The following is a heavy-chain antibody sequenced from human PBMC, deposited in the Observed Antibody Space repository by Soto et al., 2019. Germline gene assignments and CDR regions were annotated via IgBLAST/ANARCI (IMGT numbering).Heavy chain of an antibody. CDR3: ARAPIAAAPFDY. Sequence: SETLSLTCTISGGSVSSGSYYWSWIRQPPGKGLEWIGYIYYSGSTNYNPSLKSRVTISVDTSKNQFSLKLSSVTAADTAVYYCARAPIAAAPFDYWGQGTLVTVSS. V-gene: IGHV4-61*01. J-gene: IGHJ4*02. CDR2: IYYSGST. D-gene: IGHD6-13*01. CDR1: GGSVSSGSYY.